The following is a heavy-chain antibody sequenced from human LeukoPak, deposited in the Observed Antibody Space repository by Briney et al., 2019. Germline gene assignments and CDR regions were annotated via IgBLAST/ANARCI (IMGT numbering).Heavy chain of an antibody. D-gene: IGHD6-19*01. Sequence: ASVKVSCKASGYTSTGYYMHWVRQAPGQGLEWMGWINPNSGGTDYAQKFQGRVTMTRDTSISTAYMELSRLRADDTAVYYCARDVSGWEDAFDMWGQGTRVTVSS. CDR3: ARDVSGWEDAFDM. CDR2: INPNSGGT. J-gene: IGHJ3*02. V-gene: IGHV1-2*02. CDR1: GYTSTGYY.